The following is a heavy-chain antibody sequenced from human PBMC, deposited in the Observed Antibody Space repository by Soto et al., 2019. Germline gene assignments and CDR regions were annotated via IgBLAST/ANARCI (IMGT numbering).Heavy chain of an antibody. Sequence: ASVKVSCKASGYTFTSYYMHWVRQAPGQGLEWMGIINPSGGSTSYAQKFQGRVTMTRDTSTSTVYMELSSLRSEDTAVYYCARDLEYYYDSSGSPDGRWGVYYYGMDVWGQGTTVTVSS. V-gene: IGHV1-46*01. CDR3: ARDLEYYYDSSGSPDGRWGVYYYGMDV. J-gene: IGHJ6*02. CDR2: INPSGGST. CDR1: GYTFTSYY. D-gene: IGHD3-22*01.